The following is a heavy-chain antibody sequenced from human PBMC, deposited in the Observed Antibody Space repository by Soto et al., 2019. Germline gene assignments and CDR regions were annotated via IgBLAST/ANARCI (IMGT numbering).Heavy chain of an antibody. Sequence: QVQLQESGPGLVKPSETLSLTCTVSSGSISSYYWSWIRQPPGKGLEWIGYIYYSGSTNYNPSLKSRVTISVDTSKNQFSLKLSSVTAADTAVYYCTKLGYCSGCSCFWFDPWGQGTLVTVS. CDR1: SGSISSYY. J-gene: IGHJ5*02. V-gene: IGHV4-59*08. D-gene: IGHD2-15*01. CDR3: TKLGYCSGCSCFWFDP. CDR2: IYYSGST.